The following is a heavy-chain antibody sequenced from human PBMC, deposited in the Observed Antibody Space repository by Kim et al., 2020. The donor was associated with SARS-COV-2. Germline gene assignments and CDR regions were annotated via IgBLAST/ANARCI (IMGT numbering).Heavy chain of an antibody. CDR3: AKNRYVGSGYYYFDY. Sequence: GGSLRLSCAASGFTFSSYGMHWVRQAPGKGLEWVALISYDGSNKYYADSVKGRFTISRDNSKNTLYLQMNSLRAEDTAVYYCAKNRYVGSGYYYFDYWGQGTLVTVSS. V-gene: IGHV3-30*18. D-gene: IGHD3-22*01. CDR2: ISYDGSNK. J-gene: IGHJ4*02. CDR1: GFTFSSYG.